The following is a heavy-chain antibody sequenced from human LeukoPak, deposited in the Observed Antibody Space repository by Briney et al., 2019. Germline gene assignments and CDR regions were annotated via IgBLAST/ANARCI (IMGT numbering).Heavy chain of an antibody. V-gene: IGHV4-34*01. CDR3: ARGDPKTVVQGVLGIKYHYYYMDV. J-gene: IGHJ6*03. CDR2: VNHSGDT. CDR1: GGSSSGYY. Sequence: PSETLSLTCAVYGGSSSGYYWSWIRQPPGKGLEWIGEVNHSGDTNYNPSLKSRVTISVDTSKNQFSLKLSSVTAADTSVYYCARGDPKTVVQGVLGIKYHYYYMDVWGKGTTVTVSS. D-gene: IGHD3-10*01.